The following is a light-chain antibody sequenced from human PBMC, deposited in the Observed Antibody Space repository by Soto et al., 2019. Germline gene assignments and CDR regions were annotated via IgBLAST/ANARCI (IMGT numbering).Light chain of an antibody. CDR2: GAS. J-gene: IGKJ1*01. Sequence: IVLTQSPGTLSLSPGERATLSGRASQSVSSSYLAWYQKTPAQAPRLXXYGASTRATAIPDRFSGSGSGTDFTLTITRLEPEDFAVYDCQQYGGSVPWTFGQGTKVDIK. CDR3: QQYGGSVPWT. V-gene: IGKV3-20*01. CDR1: QSVSSSY.